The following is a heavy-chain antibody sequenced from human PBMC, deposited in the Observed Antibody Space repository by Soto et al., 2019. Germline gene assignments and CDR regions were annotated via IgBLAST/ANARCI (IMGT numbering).Heavy chain of an antibody. D-gene: IGHD6-13*01. CDR3: ARYRIAAAGPSFDY. CDR2: ISAYNGST. Sequence: GASVKVSCKASGYTFTSYGISWVRQAPGQGLEWMGWISAYNGSTNYAQKLQGRVTMTTDTSTSTAYMELRSLRSDDTAVYYCARYRIAAAGPSFDYWGQGTLVTVSS. CDR1: GYTFTSYG. V-gene: IGHV1-18*01. J-gene: IGHJ4*02.